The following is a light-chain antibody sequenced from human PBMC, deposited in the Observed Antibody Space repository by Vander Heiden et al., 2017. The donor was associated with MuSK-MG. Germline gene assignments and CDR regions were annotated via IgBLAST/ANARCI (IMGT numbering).Light chain of an antibody. J-gene: IGLJ2*01. CDR3: QSYDSGLGGSV. CDR1: RSNVGTGYD. CDR2: GNT. Sequence: QPVLTQSPSMSGAPGQRVTISCTATRSNVGTGYDVHWNQQRPGTAAKLLIYGNTNRPSGVPDRFSGARSGSSASLAITGLQAEDEADYYCQSYDSGLGGSVFGGGTRLTVL. V-gene: IGLV1-40*01.